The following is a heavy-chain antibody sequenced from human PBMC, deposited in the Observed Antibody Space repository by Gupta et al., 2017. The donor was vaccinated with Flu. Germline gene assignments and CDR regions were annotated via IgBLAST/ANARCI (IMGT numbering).Heavy chain of an antibody. CDR3: ARGLGTGTTQKYYYYYYMDV. CDR2: INHSGST. Sequence: QVQLQQWGAGLLKPSETLSLTCAVYGGSFSGYYWSWIRQPPGKGLEWIGEINHSGSTNYNPSLKSRVTISVDTSKNQFSLKLSSVTAADTAVYYCARGLGTGTTQKYYYYYYMDVWGKGTTVTVSS. D-gene: IGHD1-1*01. J-gene: IGHJ6*03. V-gene: IGHV4-34*01. CDR1: GGSFSGYY.